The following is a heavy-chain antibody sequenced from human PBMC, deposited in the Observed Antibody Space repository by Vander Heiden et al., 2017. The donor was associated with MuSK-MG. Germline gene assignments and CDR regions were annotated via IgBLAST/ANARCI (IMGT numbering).Heavy chain of an antibody. CDR3: AKPDSRTVTTTDY. D-gene: IGHD4-17*01. CDR1: GFTFSSYA. V-gene: IGHV3-23*01. Sequence: EVQLLESGGGLVQPGGSLRLSCAASGFTFSSYAMSWVRQDPGKGLEWVSAIMGSGVSTYYADSVKGRFTISRDNSKNTLYLQMNSLRAEDTAVYYCAKPDSRTVTTTDYWGQGTLVTVSS. CDR2: IMGSGVST. J-gene: IGHJ4*02.